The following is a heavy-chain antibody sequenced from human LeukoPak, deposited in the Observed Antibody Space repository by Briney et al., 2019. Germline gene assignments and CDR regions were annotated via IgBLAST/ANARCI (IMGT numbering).Heavy chain of an antibody. D-gene: IGHD2-15*01. J-gene: IGHJ4*02. CDR3: ARDRGSNDPIDY. Sequence: GGSLRLSCAASGFTFSSYGMHWVRQAPGKGLEWVAVIWYDGGNKYYADSVKGRFTISRDNSKNTLYLQMDSLRAEDTAVYYCARDRGSNDPIDYWGQGTLVTVSS. CDR2: IWYDGGNK. CDR1: GFTFSSYG. V-gene: IGHV3-33*01.